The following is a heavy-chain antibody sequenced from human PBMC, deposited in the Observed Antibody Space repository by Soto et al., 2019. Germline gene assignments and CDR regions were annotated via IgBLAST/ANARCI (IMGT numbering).Heavy chain of an antibody. CDR1: AGIPRPSRYF. CDR2: IYYSGGT. D-gene: IGHD2-2*01. V-gene: IGHV4-39*01. Sequence: EKLSLPCTVSAGIPRPSRYFLGCIRQPPRKGLEWIGSIYYSGGTYYNPSLESRVTISVDTSKNQFSLKLSSVTAADTAVYYCARRSGSSCFFKCYGDHQDLQYFPTRRSSDL. J-gene: IGHJ2*01. CDR3: ARRSGSSCFFKCYGDHQDLQYFPTRRSSDL.